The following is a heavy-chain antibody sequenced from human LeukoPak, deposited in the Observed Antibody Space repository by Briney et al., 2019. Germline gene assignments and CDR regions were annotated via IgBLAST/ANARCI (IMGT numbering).Heavy chain of an antibody. CDR2: INPSGGST. J-gene: IGHJ5*02. CDR3: ARDFHRRPIVVVPAAILWFDP. D-gene: IGHD2-2*01. Sequence: ASVKVSCKASGYTFTSYYMHWVRQAPGQGLEWMGIINPSGGSTSYAQKFQGRDTMTRDTSTSTVYMELSSLRSEDTAVYYCARDFHRRPIVVVPAAILWFDPWGQGTLVTVSS. CDR1: GYTFTSYY. V-gene: IGHV1-46*01.